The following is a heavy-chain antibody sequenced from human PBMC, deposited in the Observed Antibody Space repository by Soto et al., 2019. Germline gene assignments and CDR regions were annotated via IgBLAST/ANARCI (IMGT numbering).Heavy chain of an antibody. J-gene: IGHJ4*01. CDR3: ASDVSGYSSRAFDY. Sequence: QVQLQESGPGLVKPSETLSLTCTVSGASVTNDGYYWSWVRQPPGKGLEGIGYISNSGSTKYSPSLQSRITISGDMSKTQVSLKVNSMTAADTGVYFCASDVSGYSSRAFDYWGRGMLVTVSS. CDR1: GASVTNDGYY. D-gene: IGHD6-25*01. CDR2: ISNSGST. V-gene: IGHV4-61*08.